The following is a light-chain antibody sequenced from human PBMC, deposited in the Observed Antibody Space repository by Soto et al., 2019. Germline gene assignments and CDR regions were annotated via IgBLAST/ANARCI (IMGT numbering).Light chain of an antibody. V-gene: IGLV2-8*01. CDR2: EVN. CDR3: SSYAGSNNVI. CDR1: SSDISKYNY. J-gene: IGLJ2*01. Sequence: QSVLTQPPSASGSPGQSVTISCTGTSSDISKYNYVSWYQQHPGKAPKLLIYEVNKRPSEVPERFSGSKSANTASLTVSGLQAEDEADYYCSSYAGSNNVIFGGGTKGTVL.